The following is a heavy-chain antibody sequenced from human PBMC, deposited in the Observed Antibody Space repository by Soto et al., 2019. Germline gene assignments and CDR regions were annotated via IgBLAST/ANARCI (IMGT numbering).Heavy chain of an antibody. CDR1: GFTFSKYG. V-gene: IGHV3-33*01. CDR3: ASDLVGASDSYGLDV. CDR2: IWHDGNNK. D-gene: IGHD1-26*01. J-gene: IGHJ6*02. Sequence: PGGSLRLSCAASGFTFSKYGMHWVRQAPGKGLEWVEIIWHDGNNKYYADSVRGRFIIARDNTKNRLYLQMNSLRAEDTAVYYCASDLVGASDSYGLDVWGQGTPVTVSS.